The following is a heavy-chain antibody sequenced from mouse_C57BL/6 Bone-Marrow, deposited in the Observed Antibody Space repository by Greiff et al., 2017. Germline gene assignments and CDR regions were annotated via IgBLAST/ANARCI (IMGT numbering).Heavy chain of an antibody. CDR1: GFNIKDDY. D-gene: IGHD1-1*01. J-gene: IGHJ2*01. CDR3: TTGSVDY. V-gene: IGHV14-4*01. CDR2: IDPENGDT. Sequence: VQLQQSGAELVRPGASVKLSCTASGFNIKDDYMHWVKQRPEQGLEWIGWIDPENGDTEYASKFQGKATITADPSSNTAYLQLSSLTSEDTAVYYCTTGSVDYWGQGTTLTVSS.